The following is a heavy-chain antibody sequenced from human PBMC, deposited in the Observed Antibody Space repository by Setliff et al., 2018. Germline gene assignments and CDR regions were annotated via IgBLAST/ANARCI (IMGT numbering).Heavy chain of an antibody. Sequence: TLSLTCAVSGFSLSSGYYWGWIRQPPGKGLEWIVNIHHSGKAYYNPSLKSRVTMSVDTSKNHVSLKLSSVTAADTAVYYCARAQTWSLPNDNSGYPGWFDPWGQGTRVTVSS. V-gene: IGHV4-38-2*01. CDR2: IHHSGKA. CDR1: GFSLSSGYY. D-gene: IGHD3-22*01. J-gene: IGHJ5*02. CDR3: ARAQTWSLPNDNSGYPGWFDP.